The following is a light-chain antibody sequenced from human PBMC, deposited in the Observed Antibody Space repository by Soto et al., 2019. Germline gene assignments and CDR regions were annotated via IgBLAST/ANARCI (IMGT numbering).Light chain of an antibody. CDR2: YAS. J-gene: IGKJ5*01. CDR3: QQFSDYPIT. Sequence: AIQLTQSPSSLSASVGDRVTISCRASQGINSALGWYQQKPGKAPKLLIYYASTLETGVPSRFSGSGSGTDFTLTISSLEPGDFATYYCQQFSDYPITFDQGTRLDIK. CDR1: QGINSA. V-gene: IGKV1D-13*01.